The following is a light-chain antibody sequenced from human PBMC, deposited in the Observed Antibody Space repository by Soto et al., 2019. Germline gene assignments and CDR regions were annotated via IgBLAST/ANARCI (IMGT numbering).Light chain of an antibody. V-gene: IGKV3-20*01. CDR2: TAS. Sequence: EIVLTQSPGTLSLSPGEGATLSFRASQSVSRNYLASYQQKPGQAPRLLIYTASRRATGIPDRFSGSGSGTDFTLTISRLEPEDSAVYYCQKYSRAPITFGQGTRLEIK. CDR1: QSVSRNY. CDR3: QKYSRAPIT. J-gene: IGKJ5*01.